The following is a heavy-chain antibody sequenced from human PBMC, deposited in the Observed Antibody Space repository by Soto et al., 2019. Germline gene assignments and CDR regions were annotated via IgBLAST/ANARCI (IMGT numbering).Heavy chain of an antibody. CDR3: AKSTQGITIFGVVIAFDY. V-gene: IGHV3-21*04. D-gene: IGHD3-3*01. Sequence: VLQAQRKGLEWVSSISSSSSYIYYADSVKGRFTISRDNSKNTLYLQMNSLRAEDTAVYYCAKSTQGITIFGVVIAFDYWGQGTLVTVSS. CDR2: ISSSSSYI. J-gene: IGHJ4*02.